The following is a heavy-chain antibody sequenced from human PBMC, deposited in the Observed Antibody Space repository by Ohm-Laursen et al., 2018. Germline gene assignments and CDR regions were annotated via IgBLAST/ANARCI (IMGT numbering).Heavy chain of an antibody. J-gene: IGHJ4*02. D-gene: IGHD1-26*01. V-gene: IGHV3-33*01. CDR2: MWANGRDK. CDR1: GFTFSIYG. Sequence: SLRLSCAASGFTFSIYGIHWVRQAPGKGLEWVAVMWANGRDKYYADSVKGRFTVSRDNSKNTLYLQMNSLRAEDTAVYYCARDYGSIVGAIWGQGTLVTVSS. CDR3: ARDYGSIVGAI.